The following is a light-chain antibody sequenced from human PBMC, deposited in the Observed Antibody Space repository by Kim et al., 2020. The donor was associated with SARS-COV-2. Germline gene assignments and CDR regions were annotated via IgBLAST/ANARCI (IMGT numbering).Light chain of an antibody. Sequence: PGKTARITCGGNNNGSKSVHWYQQKPGQAPVLVVYDDSDRPSGIPERFSGSNSGNTATLTISRVEAGDEADYYCQVWDSSSDHRGVFGGGTQLTVL. V-gene: IGLV3-21*03. CDR1: NNGSKS. CDR3: QVWDSSSDHRGV. J-gene: IGLJ2*01. CDR2: DDS.